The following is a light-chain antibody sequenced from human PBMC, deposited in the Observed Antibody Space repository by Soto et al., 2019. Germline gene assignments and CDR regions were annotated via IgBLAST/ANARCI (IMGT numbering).Light chain of an antibody. CDR2: KVS. J-gene: IGKJ2*01. Sequence: DVVMTQSPLSLPVTLGQPASISCRSSQSLVYSDGNTYLNWFQQGPGQSPRRLIYKVSNPDSGVAYRSSGSASGTDSTLKISRVEAEDVGVYYGRQGTRWPPMYTFGQGTKLEIK. CDR1: QSLVYSDGNTY. CDR3: RQGTRWPPMYT. V-gene: IGKV2-30*01.